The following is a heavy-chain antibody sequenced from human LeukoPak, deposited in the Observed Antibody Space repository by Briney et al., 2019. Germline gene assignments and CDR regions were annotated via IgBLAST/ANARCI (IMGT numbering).Heavy chain of an antibody. CDR1: GGSISSYY. D-gene: IGHD2-2*02. V-gene: IGHV4-59*01. J-gene: IGHJ5*02. Sequence: SETLSLTCTVSGGSISSYYWSWIRQPPGKGLEWIGYIYYSGSTNYNPSLKSRVTISVDTSKNQFSLKLSSVTAADTAVYYCARKRSSTSRYTAWGQGTLVTVSS. CDR2: IYYSGST. CDR3: ARKRSSTSRYTA.